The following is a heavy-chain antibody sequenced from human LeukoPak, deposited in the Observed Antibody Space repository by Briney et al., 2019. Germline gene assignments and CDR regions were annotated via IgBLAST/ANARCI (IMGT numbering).Heavy chain of an antibody. J-gene: IGHJ4*02. V-gene: IGHV3-7*01. D-gene: IGHD1-26*01. Sequence: GGSLRLSCAASGFTFSDYWISWVRQAPGKGLDWVAHINPDGGQRSYVASVEGRFTISRDNAKNSLYLQMKSLRVEDTAVYYCARAGVGAIYYFDYWGQGTLVTVSS. CDR3: ARAGVGAIYYFDY. CDR2: INPDGGQR. CDR1: GFTFSDYW.